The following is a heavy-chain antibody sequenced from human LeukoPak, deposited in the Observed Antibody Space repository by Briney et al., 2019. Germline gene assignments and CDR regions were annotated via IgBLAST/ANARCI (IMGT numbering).Heavy chain of an antibody. V-gene: IGHV1-69*04. CDR2: IITILGIA. J-gene: IGHJ3*02. CDR1: GGTFSSYA. CDR3: ASGSSGTPQNDAFDI. D-gene: IGHD3-22*01. Sequence: SVKVSCKASGGTFSSYAISWVRQAPGQGLEWMGRIITILGIANYAQKFQGRVTITADKSTSTAYMELSSLRSEDTAVYYCASGSSGTPQNDAFDIWGQGTMVTVSS.